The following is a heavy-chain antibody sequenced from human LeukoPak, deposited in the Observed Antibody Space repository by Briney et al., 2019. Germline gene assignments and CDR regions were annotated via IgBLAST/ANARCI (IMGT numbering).Heavy chain of an antibody. Sequence: KPSETLSLTCTVSGYSINNGYYWGWIRQPPGKGLEWIGVYHVGTTDYNPSLRSRVTISVDKSKNQFSLKLSSVTAADTAVYYCAVILDGIAVAGGGLDYWGQGTLVTVSS. CDR3: AVILDGIAVAGGGLDY. D-gene: IGHD6-19*01. CDR2: VYHVGTT. CDR1: GYSINNGYY. V-gene: IGHV4-38-2*02. J-gene: IGHJ4*02.